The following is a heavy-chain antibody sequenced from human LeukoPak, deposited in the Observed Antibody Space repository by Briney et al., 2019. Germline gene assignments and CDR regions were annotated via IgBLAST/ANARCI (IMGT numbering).Heavy chain of an antibody. J-gene: IGHJ4*02. CDR2: ISGSGGST. CDR3: AKSPMPYYYDSSGYSYFDY. V-gene: IGHV3-23*01. D-gene: IGHD3-22*01. Sequence: QAGGSLRLSCAASGFTFSSYAMSWVRQAPGKGLEWVSAISGSGGSTYYADSVKGRFTISRDNSKNTLYLQMNSLRAEDTAVYYCAKSPMPYYYDSSGYSYFDYWGQGTLVTVSS. CDR1: GFTFSSYA.